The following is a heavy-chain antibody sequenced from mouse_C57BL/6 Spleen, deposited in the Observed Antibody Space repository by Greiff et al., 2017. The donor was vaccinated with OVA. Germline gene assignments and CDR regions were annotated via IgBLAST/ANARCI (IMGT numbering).Heavy chain of an antibody. J-gene: IGHJ1*03. V-gene: IGHV6-3*01. CDR1: GFTFSNYW. D-gene: IGHD2-4*01. CDR3: TAIYYDYVYWYFDV. CDR2: IRLKSDNYAT. Sequence: EVKVEESGGGLVQPGGSMKLSCVASGFTFSNYWMNWVRQSPEKGLEWVAQIRLKSDNYATHYAESVKGRFTISRDDSKSSVYLQMNNLRAEDTGIYYCTAIYYDYVYWYFDVWGTGTTVTVSS.